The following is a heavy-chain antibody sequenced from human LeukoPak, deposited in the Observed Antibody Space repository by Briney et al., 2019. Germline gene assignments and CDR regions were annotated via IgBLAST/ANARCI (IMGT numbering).Heavy chain of an antibody. CDR3: ARAVEATQGGHYYYYYMDV. CDR1: GGSISTYY. CDR2: IYYSGST. Sequence: SETLPLTCTVSGGSISTYYWTWIRQPPGKGLEWIGNIYYSGSTNYNPSLKSRVTISLDTSKNQFSLKLTSVTAADTAVYYCARAVEATQGGHYYYYYMDVWGKGATVTVSS. J-gene: IGHJ6*03. D-gene: IGHD1-26*01. V-gene: IGHV4-59*01.